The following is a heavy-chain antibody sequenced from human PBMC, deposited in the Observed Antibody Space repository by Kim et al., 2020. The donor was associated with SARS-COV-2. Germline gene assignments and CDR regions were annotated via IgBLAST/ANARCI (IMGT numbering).Heavy chain of an antibody. CDR2: IYSGGGYK. CDR1: GFTFNSNA. D-gene: IGHD5-12*01. Sequence: GGSLRLSCAASGFTFNSNAMSWVRQAPGKGLEWVSVIYSGGGYKHYADSVKGRFTISRDNSKNTLFLQMDSLRVEDTAVYYCVKGVHSAFDVSEDVMDVWGQGTTVTVSS. V-gene: IGHV3-23*03. CDR3: VKGVHSAFDVSEDVMDV. J-gene: IGHJ6*02.